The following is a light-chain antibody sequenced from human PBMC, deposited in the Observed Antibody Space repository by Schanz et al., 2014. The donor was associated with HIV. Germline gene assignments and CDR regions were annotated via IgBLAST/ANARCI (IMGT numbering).Light chain of an antibody. Sequence: QSVLTQPPSASGTPGQRVTISCSGSNSNIGRNSVNWYQQLPGTAPKLLLYGNSQRPSGVPDRFSGSGSGTSASLAISGLQSEDEADYYCAAWDDSLNGWVFGGGTKLTVL. CDR3: AAWDDSLNGWV. CDR2: GNS. J-gene: IGLJ3*02. V-gene: IGLV1-44*01. CDR1: NSNIGRNS.